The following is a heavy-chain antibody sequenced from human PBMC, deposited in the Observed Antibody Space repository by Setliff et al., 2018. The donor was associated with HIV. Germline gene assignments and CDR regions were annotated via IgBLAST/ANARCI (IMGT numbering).Heavy chain of an antibody. CDR3: ARAAYSYGYNDY. D-gene: IGHD5-18*01. Sequence: SETLSLTCTVSNDSISSGGYYWSWIRQHPGKGLEWVGYIYYSGSTYYNPSLKSRVTISLDTSENQFSLQVTSVTAADTAVYYCARAAYSYGYNDYWGQGTLVTVSS. CDR2: IYYSGST. V-gene: IGHV4-31*03. J-gene: IGHJ4*02. CDR1: NDSISSGGYY.